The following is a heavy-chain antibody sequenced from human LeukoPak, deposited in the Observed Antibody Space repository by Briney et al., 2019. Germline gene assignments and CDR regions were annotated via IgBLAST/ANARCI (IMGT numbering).Heavy chain of an antibody. V-gene: IGHV3-23*01. CDR1: GFTFSSYS. CDR2: IKESGDIT. Sequence: PGGSLRLSCAASGFTFSSYSMCWVRQAPGKGPEWVSGIKESGDITYYADSVKGRFTISRDNSKNTLYLQMNSLRAEDTAKYYCAKYCSGATCSGYWDQGTLVTVSS. J-gene: IGHJ4*02. CDR3: AKYCSGATCSGY. D-gene: IGHD2-15*01.